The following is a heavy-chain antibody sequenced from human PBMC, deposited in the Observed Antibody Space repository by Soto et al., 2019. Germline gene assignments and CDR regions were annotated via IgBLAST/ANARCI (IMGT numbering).Heavy chain of an antibody. CDR3: ANLPNNYYYSSGKDY. V-gene: IGHV3-23*01. Sequence: GGSLRLSCAASGFTFSSYAMSWVRQAPGKGLEWVSAISGSGGSTYYADSVKGRFTISRDNSKNTLYLQMNSLRAEDTAVYYCANLPNNYYYSSGKDYWGQGTLVTVSS. D-gene: IGHD3-22*01. CDR1: GFTFSSYA. CDR2: ISGSGGST. J-gene: IGHJ4*02.